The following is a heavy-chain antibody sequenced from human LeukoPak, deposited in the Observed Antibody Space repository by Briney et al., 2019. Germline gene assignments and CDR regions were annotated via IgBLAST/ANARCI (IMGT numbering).Heavy chain of an antibody. D-gene: IGHD2-2*01. CDR1: GFTFSSYA. CDR3: AKDQRDCSSTSCYGY. CDR2: ISGSGGST. J-gene: IGHJ4*02. V-gene: IGHV3-23*01. Sequence: PGGSLRLSCAASGFTFSSYAMSWVRQAPGKGLEWVSAISGSGGSTYYADSVKGRFTIPRDNSKNTLYLQMNSLRAEDTAVYYCAKDQRDCSSTSCYGYWGQGTLVTVSS.